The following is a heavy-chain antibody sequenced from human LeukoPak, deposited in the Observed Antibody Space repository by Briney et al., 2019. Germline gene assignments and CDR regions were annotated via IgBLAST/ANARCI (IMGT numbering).Heavy chain of an antibody. CDR2: IYYSGST. J-gene: IGHJ6*02. V-gene: IGHV4-39*07. CDR3: ASERRGSSWPRRNYYGMDV. D-gene: IGHD6-13*01. Sequence: NSSETLSLTCTVSGGSISSSSYYWGWIRQPPGKGLEWIGSIYYSGSTYYNPSLKSRVTISVDTSKNQFSLKLSSVTAADTAVYYCASERRGSSWPRRNYYGMDVWGQGTTVTVSS. CDR1: GGSISSSSYY.